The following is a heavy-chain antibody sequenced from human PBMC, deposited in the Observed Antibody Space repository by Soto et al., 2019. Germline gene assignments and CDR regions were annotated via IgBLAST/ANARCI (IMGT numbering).Heavy chain of an antibody. CDR1: GFPFNNAW. CDR3: AKVLSRDYINDY. D-gene: IGHD4-4*01. Sequence: PGGSLRLSCAASGFPFNNAWINWVRQAPGKGLEWVGRIKSKTDGGTPDYAAPVKGRFAISRDDSKNMVYLQMNSLRAEDTALYYCAKVLSRDYINDYWGQGTLVTVSS. V-gene: IGHV3-15*07. CDR2: IKSKTDGGTP. J-gene: IGHJ4*02.